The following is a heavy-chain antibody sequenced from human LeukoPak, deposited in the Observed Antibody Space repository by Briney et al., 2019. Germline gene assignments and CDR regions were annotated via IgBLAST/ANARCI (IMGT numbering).Heavy chain of an antibody. CDR1: GFTFSSYA. CDR2: ISGSGGST. CDR3: AKDPGGMHSSGYPYFDY. J-gene: IGHJ4*02. V-gene: IGHV3-23*01. D-gene: IGHD3-22*01. Sequence: GGSLRLSCAASGFTFSSYAMSWVRQAPGKGLEWVSAISGSGGSTYYADSVKGRFTISRDNSKNTLYLQMNSLRAEDTAVYYCAKDPGGMHSSGYPYFDYWGQGTLVTVSP.